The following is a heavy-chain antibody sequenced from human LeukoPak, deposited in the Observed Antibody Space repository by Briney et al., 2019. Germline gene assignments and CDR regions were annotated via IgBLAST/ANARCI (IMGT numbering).Heavy chain of an antibody. Sequence: GGSLRLSCAASGFTFSSYWMSWVRQAPGKGLKWVSTITTGDGNTYYADSVKGRFTVSRDDSKNTLYLQMNSLRAEDTAVYYCAKDGGLWVSAHWGDSWGRGTLVTVSS. CDR2: ITTGDGNT. D-gene: IGHD7-27*01. J-gene: IGHJ4*02. CDR1: GFTFSSYW. CDR3: AKDGGLWVSAHWGDS. V-gene: IGHV3-23*01.